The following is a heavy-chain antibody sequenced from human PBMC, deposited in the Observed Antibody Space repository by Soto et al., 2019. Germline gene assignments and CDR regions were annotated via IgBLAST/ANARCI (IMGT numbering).Heavy chain of an antibody. CDR1: GYSFTSYW. D-gene: IGHD5-12*01. Sequence: EVQLVQSGAEVKKPGESLKISCKGSGYSFTSYWIGWVRQMPGKGLEWMGIIYPGDSDTRYSPSFQGQVTISADKSISTAYRQWSSLKASDTAMYYCARALVTVATRYYFDYWGQGTLVTVSS. V-gene: IGHV5-51*03. J-gene: IGHJ4*02. CDR3: ARALVTVATRYYFDY. CDR2: IYPGDSDT.